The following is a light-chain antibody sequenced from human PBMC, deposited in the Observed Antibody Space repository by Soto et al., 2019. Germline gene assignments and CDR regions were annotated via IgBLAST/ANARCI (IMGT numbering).Light chain of an antibody. Sequence: EIVLTQSPATLSLSPGERATLSCRASQSVSSYLAWYQQKPGQAPRLLIRDASNRATGIPARFSGSGSGTDFTLTISSLEPEDFAVYYCQERRNWQVTFGQGTRLEIK. CDR1: QSVSSY. J-gene: IGKJ5*01. CDR3: QERRNWQVT. V-gene: IGKV3-11*01. CDR2: DAS.